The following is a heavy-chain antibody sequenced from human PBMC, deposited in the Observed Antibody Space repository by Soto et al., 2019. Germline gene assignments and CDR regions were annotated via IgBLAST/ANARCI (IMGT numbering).Heavy chain of an antibody. CDR2: FNHGGST. CDR1: GGSFSGFY. D-gene: IGHD4-17*01. Sequence: SETLSLTCAVNGGSFSGFYWSWIRQPPGKGLEWIGEFNHGGSTSYNPSLKSRVAISTDTSKSQVSLTLTSVTASDTAMYYCATLPRTMTTGAFDYWRQGTLVTVSS. V-gene: IGHV4-34*01. CDR3: ATLPRTMTTGAFDY. J-gene: IGHJ4*02.